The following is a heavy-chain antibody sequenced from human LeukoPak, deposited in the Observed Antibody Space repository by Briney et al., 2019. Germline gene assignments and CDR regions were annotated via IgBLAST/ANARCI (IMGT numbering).Heavy chain of an antibody. Sequence: GASVKVSCKASGYTFTSYYIHWVRQAPGQGLEWMGIINPSGGSTDYAQKFQGRVTVTRDTSTSTVYMELSNLRSEDTAIYYCARPLAPVMLNAFDIWGQGTMVTVSS. CDR1: GYTFTSYY. D-gene: IGHD2-8*01. CDR3: ARPLAPVMLNAFDI. V-gene: IGHV1-46*01. CDR2: INPSGGST. J-gene: IGHJ3*02.